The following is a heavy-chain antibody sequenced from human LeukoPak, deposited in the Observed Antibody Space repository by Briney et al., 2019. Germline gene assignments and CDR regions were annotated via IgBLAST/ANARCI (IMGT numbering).Heavy chain of an antibody. Sequence: PSVKVSCKASGYTFTGYYMHWVRQAPGQGLEWMGWINPNSGSTNYAQKLQGRVTMTTDTSTSTAYMELRSLRSDDTAVYYCARDSRVWFHYYGMDVWGQGTTVTVSS. D-gene: IGHD3-10*01. J-gene: IGHJ6*02. V-gene: IGHV1-2*02. CDR2: INPNSGST. CDR3: ARDSRVWFHYYGMDV. CDR1: GYTFTGYY.